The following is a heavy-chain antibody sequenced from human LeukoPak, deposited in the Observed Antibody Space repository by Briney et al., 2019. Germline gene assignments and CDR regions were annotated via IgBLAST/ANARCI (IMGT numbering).Heavy chain of an antibody. J-gene: IGHJ3*02. D-gene: IGHD1-7*01. Sequence: GGSLRLSCAASGFTFSSYGMHWVRQAPGKGLECVAVISYDGSNKYYADSVKGRFTISRDNSKNTLYLQMNSLRAEDTAVYYCANAGAQGTTGDAFDIWGQGTMVTVSS. CDR2: ISYDGSNK. CDR3: ANAGAQGTTGDAFDI. CDR1: GFTFSSYG. V-gene: IGHV3-30*18.